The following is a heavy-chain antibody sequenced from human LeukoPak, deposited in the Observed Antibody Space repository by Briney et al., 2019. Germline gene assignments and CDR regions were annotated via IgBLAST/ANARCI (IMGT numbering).Heavy chain of an antibody. D-gene: IGHD5-18*01. V-gene: IGHV4-39*01. Sequence: SETLSLTCTVSGGSISSSSYYWGWIRQPPGKGLEWIGSIYYSGSTYYNPSLKSRVTISVDTSKNQFSLKLSSVTAADTVVYYCARRGYSYGYLDYWGQGTLVTVSS. CDR2: IYYSGST. CDR3: ARRGYSYGYLDY. J-gene: IGHJ4*02. CDR1: GGSISSSSYY.